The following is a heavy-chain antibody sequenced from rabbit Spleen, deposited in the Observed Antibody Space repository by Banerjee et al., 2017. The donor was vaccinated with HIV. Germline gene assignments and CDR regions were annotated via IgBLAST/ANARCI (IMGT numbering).Heavy chain of an antibody. D-gene: IGHD1-1*01. CDR3: ARDLTGVIGWNFGW. CDR1: GFSFSNKAV. CDR2: INAVTGKA. J-gene: IGHJ4*01. V-gene: IGHV1S45*01. Sequence: QEQLVESGGGLVKPEGSLKLSCTASGFSFSNKAVMCWVRQAPGKGLEWIACINAVTGKAVYASWAKGRFAFSKPAATTVTLQMSRLTAADTDNYFCARDLTGVIGWNFGWWGPGILVTAS.